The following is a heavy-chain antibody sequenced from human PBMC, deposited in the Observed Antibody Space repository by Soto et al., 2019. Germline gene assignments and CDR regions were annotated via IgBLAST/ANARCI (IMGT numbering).Heavy chain of an antibody. CDR2: ISGSSSNM. D-gene: IGHD3-3*01. CDR3: AKDPNDDFWSAYSDSRWFYP. J-gene: IGHJ5*02. CDR1: GFTFSSYS. V-gene: IGHV3-21*01. Sequence: LRLSCAASGFTFSSYSMNWVRQTPGKGLEWVSSISGSSSNMYFADSVKGRFTISRDNAKNSLYLQMNSLRAEDTAVYYCAKDPNDDFWSAYSDSRWFYPWGQGXLVTVYS.